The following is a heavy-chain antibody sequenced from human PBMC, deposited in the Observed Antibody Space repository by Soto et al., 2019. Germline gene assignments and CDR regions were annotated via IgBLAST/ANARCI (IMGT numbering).Heavy chain of an antibody. Sequence: QLQLQESGPGLVKPSETLSLTCTVSGGSISSSSYYWGWIRQPPGKGLERTGSIYYSGSTYYNPSLKSRVTISVDTSKNQFSLKLSSVTAADTAVYYCVRHDRSDQLETFDYWGQGTLVTVSS. CDR1: GGSISSSSYY. V-gene: IGHV4-39*01. D-gene: IGHD2-2*01. J-gene: IGHJ4*02. CDR3: VRHDRSDQLETFDY. CDR2: IYYSGST.